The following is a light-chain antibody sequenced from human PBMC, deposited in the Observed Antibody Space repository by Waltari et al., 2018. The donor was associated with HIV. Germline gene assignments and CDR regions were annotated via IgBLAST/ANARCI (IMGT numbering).Light chain of an antibody. J-gene: IGKJ1*01. CDR1: QTVSSTY. Sequence: EIVLTQSPGTLSLFPGERATLSCRARQTVSSTYLAWYQQKPGQAPRLLIYGASSRATGIPDRFSGSGSGTDFTLTISRLEPEDFAVYYCQQYGSSPQTFGQGTKVEIK. CDR2: GAS. CDR3: QQYGSSPQT. V-gene: IGKV3-20*01.